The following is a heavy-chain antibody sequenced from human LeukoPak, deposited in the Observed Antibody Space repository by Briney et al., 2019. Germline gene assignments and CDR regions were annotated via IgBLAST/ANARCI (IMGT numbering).Heavy chain of an antibody. V-gene: IGHV4-38-2*01. CDR1: GYSISSGYY. CDR2: IYHSGST. CDR3: ARQLGVLRFLEWTPQGGY. D-gene: IGHD3-3*01. J-gene: IGHJ4*02. Sequence: SETLSLTCAVPGYSISSGYYWGWIRQPPGKGLEWIGSIYHSGSTYYNPSLKSRVTISVDTSKNQFSLKLSSVTAADTAVYYCARQLGVLRFLEWTPQGGYWGQGTLVTVSS.